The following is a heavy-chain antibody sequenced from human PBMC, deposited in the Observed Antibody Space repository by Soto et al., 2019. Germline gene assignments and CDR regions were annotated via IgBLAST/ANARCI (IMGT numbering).Heavy chain of an antibody. J-gene: IGHJ6*02. Sequence: ASVKVSCKASGYTFTSYGISWVRQAPGQGLEWMGWISAYNGNTNYAQKLQGRVTMTTDTSTSTAYMELRSLRSDDTAVYYCAGEGSSGWYEHYYYYGMDVWGQGTTVTVSS. CDR3: AGEGSSGWYEHYYYYGMDV. CDR2: ISAYNGNT. CDR1: GYTFTSYG. D-gene: IGHD6-19*01. V-gene: IGHV1-18*01.